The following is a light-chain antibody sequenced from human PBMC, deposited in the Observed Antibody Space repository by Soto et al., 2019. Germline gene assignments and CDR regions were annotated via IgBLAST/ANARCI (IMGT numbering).Light chain of an antibody. J-gene: IGLJ2*01. CDR3: SSYTSSSTLGV. CDR2: EVS. V-gene: IGLV2-14*01. CDR1: SSDVGGYNY. Sequence: ALTQPASVSGSPGQSITISCTGTSSDVGGYNYVSWYQQHPGKAPKLMIYEVSNRPSGVSNRFSGSKSGNTASLTISGLQAEDEADYYCSSYTSSSTLGVFGGGTKLTVL.